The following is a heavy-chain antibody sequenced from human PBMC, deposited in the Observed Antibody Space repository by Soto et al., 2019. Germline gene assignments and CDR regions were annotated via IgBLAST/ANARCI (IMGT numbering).Heavy chain of an antibody. CDR1: GFTFSTFS. V-gene: IGHV3-48*02. J-gene: IGHJ4*02. Sequence: EVQLVESGGGSVQPGGSLRLSCAASGFTFSTFSMNWVRQAPGRGLEWISYISGGGRPISYADSVKGRFTISRDNAKNSLYLQMDSLTDEATAVYYCASDLGWAFDSWGQGNLVTVSS. CDR3: ASDLGWAFDS. D-gene: IGHD6-19*01. CDR2: ISGGGRPI.